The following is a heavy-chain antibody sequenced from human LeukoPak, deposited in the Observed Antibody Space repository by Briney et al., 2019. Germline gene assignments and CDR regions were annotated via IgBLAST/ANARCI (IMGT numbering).Heavy chain of an antibody. V-gene: IGHV3-23*01. J-gene: IGHJ4*02. CDR3: AKEGPDYGDYRSGDYFDF. D-gene: IGHD4-17*01. Sequence: GGSLRLSCAASGFTFRNYAMGWVRQAPGKGLECVSAISDDSSKTSYADSVKGRFTISRDYSKNTLYLQVNSLRAEDTAVYYCAKEGPDYGDYRSGDYFDFWGQGTLVTVSS. CDR2: ISDDSSKT. CDR1: GFTFRNYA.